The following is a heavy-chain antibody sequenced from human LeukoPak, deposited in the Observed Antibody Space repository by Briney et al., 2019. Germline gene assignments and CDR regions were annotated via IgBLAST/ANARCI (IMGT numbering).Heavy chain of an antibody. D-gene: IGHD6-19*01. J-gene: IGHJ6*02. Sequence: GASVKVSCKASGYTYTSYDINWVRQATGQGLEWMGWMNPNSGNTGYAQKFQGRVTMTRNTSISTAYMELSSLRSEDTAVYYCARAPVAGNYYYGMDVWGQGTTVTVSS. CDR3: ARAPVAGNYYYGMDV. CDR1: GYTYTSYD. CDR2: MNPNSGNT. V-gene: IGHV1-8*01.